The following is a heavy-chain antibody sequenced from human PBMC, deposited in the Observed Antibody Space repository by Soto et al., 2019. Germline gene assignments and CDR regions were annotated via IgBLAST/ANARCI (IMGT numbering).Heavy chain of an antibody. V-gene: IGHV3-33*01. Sequence: GGSLRLSCAASGFTFSSYGMHWVRQAPGKGLEWVAVIWYDGSNKYYADSVKGRFTISRDNSKNTLYLQMNSLRAEDTAVYYCARDGVDLPVDYWGQGTLVTVSS. CDR1: GFTFSSYG. CDR3: ARDGVDLPVDY. D-gene: IGHD2-8*01. J-gene: IGHJ4*02. CDR2: IWYDGSNK.